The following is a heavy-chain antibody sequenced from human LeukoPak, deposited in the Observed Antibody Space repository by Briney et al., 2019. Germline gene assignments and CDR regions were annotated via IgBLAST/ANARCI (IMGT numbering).Heavy chain of an antibody. CDR3: ARNYGDYSPFDY. D-gene: IGHD4-17*01. CDR1: GGSISSYY. Sequence: SETLSLTCTVSGGSISSYYWSWIRQPPGKGLEWIGYIYYSGSTNYNPSLKSRVTISVDTSKNQFSLKLNSVTAADTAVYYCARNYGDYSPFDYWGQGTLVTVSS. V-gene: IGHV4-59*01. CDR2: IYYSGST. J-gene: IGHJ4*02.